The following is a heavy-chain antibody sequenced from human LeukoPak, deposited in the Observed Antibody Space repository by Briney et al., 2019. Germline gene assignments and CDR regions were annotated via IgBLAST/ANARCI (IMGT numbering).Heavy chain of an antibody. V-gene: IGHV4-38-2*02. D-gene: IGHD4-17*01. CDR3: ASAITVTTDY. J-gene: IGHJ4*02. Sequence: PSETLSLTCTVSGYSLSSGYYWGWIPQPPGKGLEWIGSIYHSGSTYYNPSLKSRLTISLDTSKNQFPLSLSSVTAADTAVYYCASAITVTTDYWGQGTLVTVSS. CDR1: GYSLSSGYY. CDR2: IYHSGST.